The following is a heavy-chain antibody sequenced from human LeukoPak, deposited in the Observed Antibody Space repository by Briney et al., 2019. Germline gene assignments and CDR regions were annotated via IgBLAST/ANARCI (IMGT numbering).Heavy chain of an antibody. D-gene: IGHD1-26*01. J-gene: IGHJ4*02. V-gene: IGHV4-38-2*02. CDR3: VTSGESLSGPIDY. Sequence: PSETLSLTCTVSGYSISSGYYWGWIRQPPGKGLEWIGSIYHSGSTYYNPSLKSRVTISVDTSKNQFSLKLSSVTAADTAVYYCVTSGESLSGPIDYWGQGTLVTVSS. CDR1: GYSISSGYY. CDR2: IYHSGST.